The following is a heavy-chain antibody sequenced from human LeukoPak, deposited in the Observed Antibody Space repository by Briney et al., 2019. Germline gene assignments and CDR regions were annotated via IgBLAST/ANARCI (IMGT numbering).Heavy chain of an antibody. CDR3: ARDLIHRSGEANY. CDR2: ISSSGSYT. V-gene: IGHV3-11*05. J-gene: IGHJ4*02. CDR1: GFTFSDFY. Sequence: GGSLRLSCATSGFTFSDFYMSWIRQAPGKGLEWISYISSSGSYTNYADSVKGRFTISRDNAKNSLYLQMNSLRAEDTAVYYCARDLIHRSGEANYWGRGTLVTVSS. D-gene: IGHD3-22*01.